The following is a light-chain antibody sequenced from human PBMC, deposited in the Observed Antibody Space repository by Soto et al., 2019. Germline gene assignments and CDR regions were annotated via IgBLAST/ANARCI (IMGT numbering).Light chain of an antibody. Sequence: AIRMTQSPSSFSASTGDRVTITCRASQSISSYLAWYQQKPGKAPKLLIYAASTLQSGVPSRFSGSGSGTDFTLTISCLQSEDFATYYCQQYYSYPHTFGQETKMDIK. CDR1: QSISSY. CDR3: QQYYSYPHT. V-gene: IGKV1-8*01. CDR2: AAS. J-gene: IGKJ1*01.